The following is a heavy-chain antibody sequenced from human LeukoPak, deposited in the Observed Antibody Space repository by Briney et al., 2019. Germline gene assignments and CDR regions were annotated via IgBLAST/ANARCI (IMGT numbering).Heavy chain of an antibody. CDR2: ISGSGHRT. Sequence: GGTLRLSCAASGFTFSSYGVSWVRQAPGKGLEWVSGISGSGHRTYYADSVKGRFTISRDNFKNTVSLQLNSLRAEDTAMYYCAKDDDWGRFNHWGQGTLVTVSS. D-gene: IGHD3-16*01. CDR3: AKDDDWGRFNH. J-gene: IGHJ1*01. V-gene: IGHV3-23*01. CDR1: GFTFSSYG.